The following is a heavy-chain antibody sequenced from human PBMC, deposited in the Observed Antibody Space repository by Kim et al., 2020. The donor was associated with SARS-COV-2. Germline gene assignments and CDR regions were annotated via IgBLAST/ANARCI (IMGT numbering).Heavy chain of an antibody. Sequence: GGSLRLSCAASGFSFGTYAFSSYAMNWVRQAPGKGLEWVSGLSGSGGSTYYADSVRGRFTISRDNSKNTLYLQMNSLRTEDTAVYYCAKDPVRLVGNAF. CDR3: AKDPVRLVGNAF. J-gene: IGHJ3*01. D-gene: IGHD1-26*01. V-gene: IGHV3-23*01. CDR2: LSGSGGST. CDR1: GFSFGTYAFSSYA.